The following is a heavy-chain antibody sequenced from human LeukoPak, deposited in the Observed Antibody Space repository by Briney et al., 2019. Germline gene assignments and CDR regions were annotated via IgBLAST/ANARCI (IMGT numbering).Heavy chain of an antibody. V-gene: IGHV4-39*07. Sequence: SETLSLTCTVSGGSISSSSYYWGWIRQPPGKGLEWIGEINHSGSTNYNPSLKSRVTISVDTSKNQFSLKLSSVTAADTAVYYCARGSTDIVVVPAAIEEDYWGQGTLVTVSS. D-gene: IGHD2-2*02. CDR1: GGSISSSSYY. J-gene: IGHJ4*02. CDR3: ARGSTDIVVVPAAIEEDY. CDR2: INHSGST.